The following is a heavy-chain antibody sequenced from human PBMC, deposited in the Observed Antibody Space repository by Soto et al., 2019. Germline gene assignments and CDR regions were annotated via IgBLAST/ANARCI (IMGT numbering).Heavy chain of an antibody. V-gene: IGHV3-23*01. J-gene: IGHJ4*01. CDR3: AKTPYEFWRGVRVDY. Sequence: GSLRLSCAASGFTFNNAMSWFRQAPGKGLEWVSAISGSGRSTYYAPSVKGRFTISRDFSKHTLYLQMNSLGAEDTAVYDCAKTPYEFWRGVRVDYWGRGPLV. D-gene: IGHD3-3*01. CDR1: GFTFNNA. CDR2: ISGSGRST.